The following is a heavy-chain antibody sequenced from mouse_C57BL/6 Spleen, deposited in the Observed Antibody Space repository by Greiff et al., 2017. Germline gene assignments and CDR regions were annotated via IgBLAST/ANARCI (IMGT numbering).Heavy chain of an antibody. Sequence: QVQLQQSGPELVKPGASVKISCKASGYAFSSSWMNWVKQRPGKGLEWIGRIYPGDGDTNYNGKFKGKATLTADKSSSTAYMQLSSLTSEDSAVYFCAREKGIYFDYWGQGTTLTVSS. CDR1: GYAFSSSW. CDR3: AREKGIYFDY. J-gene: IGHJ2*01. V-gene: IGHV1-82*01. CDR2: IYPGDGDT.